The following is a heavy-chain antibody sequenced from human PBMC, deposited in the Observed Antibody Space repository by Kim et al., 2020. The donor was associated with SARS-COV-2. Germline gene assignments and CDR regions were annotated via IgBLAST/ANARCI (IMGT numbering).Heavy chain of an antibody. CDR1: GGSISSYY. CDR3: AGREGPRLSGMDV. D-gene: IGHD2-8*01. V-gene: IGHV4-59*08. J-gene: IGHJ6*02. Sequence: SETLSLTCTVSGGSISSYYWSWIRQPPGKGLEWIGYIYYSGSTNYNPSLKSRVTISVDTSKNQFSLKLSSVTAADTAVYYCAGREGPRLSGMDVWGQGTTVTVSS. CDR2: IYYSGST.